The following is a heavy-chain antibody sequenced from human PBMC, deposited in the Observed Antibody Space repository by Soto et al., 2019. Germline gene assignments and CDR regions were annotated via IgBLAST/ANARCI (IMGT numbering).Heavy chain of an antibody. D-gene: IGHD3-22*01. V-gene: IGHV3-23*01. Sequence: PGGSLRLSCTASGFTFSYYGMSWVRQAPGKGLEWVSGISNSGGDTYYADSVKGRFTISRDNSKNTLYLQMNSLRAEDTALYYCAKRYYDSSVAPPWGPGTLVTVSS. CDR2: ISNSGGDT. CDR1: GFTFSYYG. CDR3: AKRYYDSSVAPP. J-gene: IGHJ5*02.